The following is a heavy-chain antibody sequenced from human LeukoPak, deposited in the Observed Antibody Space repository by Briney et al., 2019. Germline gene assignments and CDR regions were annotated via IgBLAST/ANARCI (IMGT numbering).Heavy chain of an antibody. Sequence: GGSLRLSCAASGFTFSSYAMSWVRQAPGKGLEWVSGISGSGDNTYYADSVKGRFTISRDNSKNTLHVQVNSLGTEDTAAYYCAKGSYYDSSGSFYFDYWGQGTLVTVSS. CDR1: GFTFSSYA. V-gene: IGHV3-23*01. CDR2: ISGSGDNT. D-gene: IGHD3-22*01. J-gene: IGHJ4*02. CDR3: AKGSYYDSSGSFYFDY.